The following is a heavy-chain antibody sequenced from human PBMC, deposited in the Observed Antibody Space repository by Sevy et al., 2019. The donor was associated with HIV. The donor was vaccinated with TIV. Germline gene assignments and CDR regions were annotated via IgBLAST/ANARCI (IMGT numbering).Heavy chain of an antibody. J-gene: IGHJ6*02. V-gene: IGHV3-7*03. D-gene: IGHD2-2*01. CDR2: IKRDASEK. CDR1: GFTFNTYH. Sequence: GGSLRLSCAASGFTFNTYHMIWVRQAPGKGLEWVANIKRDASEKYYVGSVKGRFTISRDNTKESLYLQMKSLRAEDTAVYYCARDCNSASCLWGLDVWGQGTTVTVSS. CDR3: ARDCNSASCLWGLDV.